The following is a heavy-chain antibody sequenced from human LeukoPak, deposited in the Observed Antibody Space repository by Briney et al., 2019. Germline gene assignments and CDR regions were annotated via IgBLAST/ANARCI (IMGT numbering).Heavy chain of an antibody. Sequence: GGSLRLSCTTSGLTFSTSGFNWVRQAPGKGLQWVASIGPTGFDRYHADSIKGRFTISRDNANNFLYLQMDSLRAEDTAVYYCATETNGRHYDYWGQGTLLTVSS. CDR3: ATETNGRHYDY. J-gene: IGHJ4*02. CDR1: GLTFSTSG. CDR2: IGPTGFDR. D-gene: IGHD1-14*01. V-gene: IGHV3-21*06.